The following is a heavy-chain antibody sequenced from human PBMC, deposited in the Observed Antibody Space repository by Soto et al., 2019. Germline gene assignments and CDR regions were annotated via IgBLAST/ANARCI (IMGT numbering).Heavy chain of an antibody. J-gene: IGHJ6*02. Sequence: EVQLVESGGGLVQPGGSLRLSCAASGFTVSSNYMSWVRQAPGKGLEWVSVIYSGGSTYYADSVKGRFTISRDNSKNTLHLQMNSLRAEATAVHYCASDRIPPGMDVWGQGPTVTVSS. CDR3: ASDRIPPGMDV. CDR1: GFTVSSNY. V-gene: IGHV3-66*01. CDR2: IYSGGST.